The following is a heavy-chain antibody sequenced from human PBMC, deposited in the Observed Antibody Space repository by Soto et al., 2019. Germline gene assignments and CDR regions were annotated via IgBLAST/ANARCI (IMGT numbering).Heavy chain of an antibody. D-gene: IGHD4-17*01. CDR3: ASGDAWEALLAH. CDR1: GASTNSGGYY. J-gene: IGHJ4*02. CDR2: IYFSGST. Sequence: SETLSLTCTVSGASTNSGGYYWSWIRQLPGKGLEWIGYIYFSGSTYYNPSLESRVTISLDTSQNQFSLKLSSVTAADTAMYFCASGDAWEALLAHWGQGILVTVSS. V-gene: IGHV4-31*03.